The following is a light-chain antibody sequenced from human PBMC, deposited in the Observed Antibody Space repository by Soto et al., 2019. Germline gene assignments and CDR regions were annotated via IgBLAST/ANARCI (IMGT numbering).Light chain of an antibody. CDR3: SSYTTTSTAV. J-gene: IGLJ7*01. CDR2: EVT. CDR1: SSDIGAYNY. V-gene: IGLV2-14*01. Sequence: QLVLTQPASVSGSPGQSITISCTGTSSDIGAYNYVSWYQQYPGKAPKLMIYEVTNRPSGASNRFSGSKSGNTASLTISGLQAEDEADYYCSSYTTTSTAVFGGGTQLTVL.